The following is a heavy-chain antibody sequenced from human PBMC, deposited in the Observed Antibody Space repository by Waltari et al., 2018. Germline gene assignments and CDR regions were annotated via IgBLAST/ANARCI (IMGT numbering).Heavy chain of an antibody. CDR3: ARQDCTGGVCYWGKDWFDP. CDR2: IYHSGST. Sequence: QVQLQESGPGLVKPSETLSLTCAVSGYSISSGYYWGWIRQPPGQGLEWIGSIYHSGSTYYNPSLKSRVTISVDTSKNQFSLKLSSVTAADTAVYYCARQDCTGGVCYWGKDWFDPWGQGTLVTVSS. J-gene: IGHJ5*02. V-gene: IGHV4-38-2*01. D-gene: IGHD2-8*02. CDR1: GYSISSGYY.